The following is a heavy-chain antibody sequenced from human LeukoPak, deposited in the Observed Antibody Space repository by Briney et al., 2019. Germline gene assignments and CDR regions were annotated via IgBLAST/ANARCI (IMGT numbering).Heavy chain of an antibody. CDR3: ARILGGIAAAGTIWFDP. Sequence: SETLSLTCTVSGGSISSTNYYWDRIRQPPGKGLEWIGSIYYSGSTYYNPSLKSRVTISVDTSKNQFSLKLSSVTAADTAVYYCARILGGIAAAGTIWFDPWGQGTLVTVSS. CDR1: GGSISSTNYY. J-gene: IGHJ5*02. CDR2: IYYSGST. D-gene: IGHD6-13*01. V-gene: IGHV4-39*01.